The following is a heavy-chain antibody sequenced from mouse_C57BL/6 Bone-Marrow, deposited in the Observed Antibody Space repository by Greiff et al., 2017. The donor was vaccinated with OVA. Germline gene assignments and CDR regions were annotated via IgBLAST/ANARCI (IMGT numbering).Heavy chain of an antibody. CDR3: AREWRVTTRFAY. CDR1: GYTFTSYG. Sequence: VQLQQSGAELARPGASVKLSCKASGYTFTSYGISWVKQRTGQGLEWIGEIYPRSGNPYYNEKFKGKATLTADKSSSTAYMELRSLTSEDSAVYFCAREWRVTTRFAYWGQGTLVTVSA. CDR2: IYPRSGNP. J-gene: IGHJ3*01. D-gene: IGHD2-1*01. V-gene: IGHV1-81*01.